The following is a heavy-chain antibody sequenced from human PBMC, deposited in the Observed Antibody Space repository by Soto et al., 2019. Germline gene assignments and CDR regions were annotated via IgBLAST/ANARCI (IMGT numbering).Heavy chain of an antibody. Sequence: QVQLVESGGGVVQPGGSLRLSCTASRFTFTTFGIHWVRQAPGKGLEWVALISYDGHNKYYSDSVKGRFTISRDNYKNTLSLQMNSLRAEDTAVYYCAKDLQAYGDYNYYYYGMDVWGQGTTVSVSS. V-gene: IGHV3-30*18. CDR1: RFTFTTFG. CDR2: ISYDGHNK. J-gene: IGHJ6*02. CDR3: AKDLQAYGDYNYYYYGMDV. D-gene: IGHD4-17*01.